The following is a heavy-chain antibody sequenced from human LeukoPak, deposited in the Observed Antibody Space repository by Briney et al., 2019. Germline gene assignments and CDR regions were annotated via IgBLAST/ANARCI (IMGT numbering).Heavy chain of an antibody. D-gene: IGHD5-18*01. CDR2: ISYSGST. CDR1: GGSISSHY. J-gene: IGHJ6*03. CDR3: ARAKASGYSYGYYYYYYMDV. V-gene: IGHV4-59*11. Sequence: PSETLSLTCTVSGGSISSHYWSWIRQPPGKGLEWIGYISYSGSTNYNTSLKSRVAISLDTPKNQFSLTLSSVTAADTAVYYCARAKASGYSYGYYYYYYMDVWGKGTTVTVSS.